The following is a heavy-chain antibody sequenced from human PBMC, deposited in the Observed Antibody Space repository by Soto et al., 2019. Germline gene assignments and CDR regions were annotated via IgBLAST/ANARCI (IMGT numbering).Heavy chain of an antibody. CDR3: ARDVGRLLFDY. Sequence: NPSETLSLTCTVSGGSISSYYWSWIRQPPGKGLEWIGYIYYSGSTNYNPSLKSRVTISVDTSKNQFSLKLSSVTAADTAVYYCARDVGRLLFDYWAQGTLVTVSS. V-gene: IGHV4-59*01. J-gene: IGHJ4*02. CDR1: GGSISSYY. CDR2: IYYSGST. D-gene: IGHD2-15*01.